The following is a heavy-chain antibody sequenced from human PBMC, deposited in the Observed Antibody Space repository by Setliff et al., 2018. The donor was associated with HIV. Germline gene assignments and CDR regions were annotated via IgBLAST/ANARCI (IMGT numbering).Heavy chain of an antibody. V-gene: IGHV3-33*07. Sequence: GGSLRLSCAASGFTFRRYGMYWVRQAPGKGLEWVAVIWYDGSNKNYEDSVKGRFTISRDNSKDTLYLQMNSLRAEDTAVYYCARDPIGIAARNYYYYYYMDVWGQGTLVTVSS. J-gene: IGHJ6*03. CDR1: GFTFRRYG. D-gene: IGHD6-6*01. CDR2: IWYDGSNK. CDR3: ARDPIGIAARNYYYYYYMDV.